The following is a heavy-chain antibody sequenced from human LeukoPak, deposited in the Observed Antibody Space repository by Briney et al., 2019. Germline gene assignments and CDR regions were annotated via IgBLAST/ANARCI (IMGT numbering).Heavy chain of an antibody. J-gene: IGHJ4*02. Sequence: GASVKVSCKASGYTFTGYYMHWVRQAPGQGLEWMGWMNPNSGDTHYAQKFQGRVTMTRDTSISTAYMELSRLRSDDTAVYYCARFMPAAGTGVPFDYWGLGTLVTVSS. CDR2: MNPNSGDT. D-gene: IGHD6-19*01. CDR3: ARFMPAAGTGVPFDY. CDR1: GYTFTGYY. V-gene: IGHV1-2*02.